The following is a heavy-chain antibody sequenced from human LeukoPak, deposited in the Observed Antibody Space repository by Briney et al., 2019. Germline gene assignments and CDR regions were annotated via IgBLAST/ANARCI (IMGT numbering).Heavy chain of an antibody. J-gene: IGHJ5*02. D-gene: IGHD6-13*01. CDR2: IYYSGST. Sequence: SETLSPTCTVSGGSISSYYWSWIRQPPGKGLEWIGYIYYSGSTNYNPSLKSRVTISVDTSKNQFSLKLSSVTAADTAVYYCARGVAAPGTGGLSWFDPWGQGTLVTVSS. V-gene: IGHV4-59*01. CDR1: GGSISSYY. CDR3: ARGVAAPGTGGLSWFDP.